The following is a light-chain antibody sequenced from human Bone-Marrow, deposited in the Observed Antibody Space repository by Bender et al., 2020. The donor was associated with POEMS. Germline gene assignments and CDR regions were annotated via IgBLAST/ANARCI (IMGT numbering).Light chain of an antibody. CDR3: SSFTTTNPL. CDR2: DVS. V-gene: IGLV2-11*01. Sequence: QSALTQPRSVSGSLGQSVTISCTGTSSDVGGYDYVSWYQQHPGKAPKLMIYDVSNRPSGISNRFSGSKSGTSASLAISDLRSEDEADYYCSSFTTTNPLFGGGTKLTVL. J-gene: IGLJ2*01. CDR1: SSDVGGYDY.